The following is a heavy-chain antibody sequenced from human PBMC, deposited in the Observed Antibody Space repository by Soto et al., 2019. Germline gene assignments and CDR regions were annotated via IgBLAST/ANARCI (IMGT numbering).Heavy chain of an antibody. CDR3: AREYYYDSRDYYWSLDY. J-gene: IGHJ4*02. D-gene: IGHD3-22*01. V-gene: IGHV4-30-4*01. CDR2: IYYSGST. CDR1: GGSISSGDYY. Sequence: SETLSLTCTVSGGSISSGDYYWSWIRQPPGKGLEWIGYIYYSGSTYYNPSLKSRLTISVDTSKNQFSLKLSSVTAADTAVYYCAREYYYDSRDYYWSLDYWGQGTLVTVSS.